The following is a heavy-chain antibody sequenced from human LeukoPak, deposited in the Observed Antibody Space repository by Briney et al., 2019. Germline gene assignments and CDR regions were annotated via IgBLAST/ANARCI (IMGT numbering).Heavy chain of an antibody. CDR3: ARSYGSGSYHDY. V-gene: IGHV4-59*01. J-gene: IGHJ4*02. CDR1: GGSISIYY. D-gene: IGHD3-10*01. Sequence: SETLSLTCTVPGGSISIYYWSWIRQPPGKGLEWIGYIYYSGSTNYNPSLKSRVTISVETSKNQFSLNLSSVTAADTAVYYCARSYGSGSYHDYWGQGTLVTVSS. CDR2: IYYSGST.